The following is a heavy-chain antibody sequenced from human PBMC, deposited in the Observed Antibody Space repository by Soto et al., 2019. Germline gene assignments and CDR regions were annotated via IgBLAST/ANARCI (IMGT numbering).Heavy chain of an antibody. CDR3: AKQRADYGSGADTFYVDA. J-gene: IGHJ4*02. V-gene: IGHV3-23*01. Sequence: GGSLRLSCTVSGVTFSNYAMNWVRQAPGKGLEWVSSLSGSGGTTYYADSVKGRFIISRDNSKNTLYLLMNSLRAEDTALYYCAKQRADYGSGADTFYVDAWGQGALV. CDR1: GVTFSNYA. D-gene: IGHD3-10*01. CDR2: LSGSGGTT.